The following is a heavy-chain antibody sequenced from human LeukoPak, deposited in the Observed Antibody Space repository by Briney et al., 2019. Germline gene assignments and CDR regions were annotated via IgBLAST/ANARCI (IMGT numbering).Heavy chain of an antibody. CDR1: GYTFTGYY. CDR3: ASSRSSGYCYFDY. Sequence: ASVKVSCEASGYTFTGYYMHWVRQAPGQGLEWMGIINPSGGSTSYAQKFQGRVTMTRDMSTSTVYMELSSLRSEDTAVYYCASSRSSGYCYFDYWGQGTLVTVSS. D-gene: IGHD3-22*01. J-gene: IGHJ4*02. V-gene: IGHV1-46*01. CDR2: INPSGGST.